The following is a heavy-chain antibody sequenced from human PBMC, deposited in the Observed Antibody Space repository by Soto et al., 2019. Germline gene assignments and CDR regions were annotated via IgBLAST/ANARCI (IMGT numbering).Heavy chain of an antibody. Sequence: SETLSLTCTVSGGSINNYFWSWIRQPPGKGLEWIGYIYYSGSTKYNPSLKSRVTISVDTSKNQFSLKLNSVSAADTAVYYCARGSSESPRRWFDPWGQGTLVTVSS. CDR1: GGSINNYF. V-gene: IGHV4-59*01. CDR3: ARGSSESPRRWFDP. CDR2: IYYSGST. D-gene: IGHD2-2*01. J-gene: IGHJ5*02.